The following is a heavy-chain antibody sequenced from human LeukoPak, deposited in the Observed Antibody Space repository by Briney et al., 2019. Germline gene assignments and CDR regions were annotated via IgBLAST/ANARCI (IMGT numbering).Heavy chain of an antibody. V-gene: IGHV1-18*01. CDR1: GYTFTNYG. CDR3: AREGLGYCIGGSCSAFDY. J-gene: IGHJ4*02. D-gene: IGHD2-15*01. CDR2: ISAYNGNT. Sequence: ASVKVSCKASGYTFTNYGISWVRQAPGQGLEWMGWISAYNGNTNYAQKFQGRVTMTTDTSTSTAYMELRSLRSDDTAVYYCAREGLGYCIGGSCSAFDYWGQGTLVTVSS.